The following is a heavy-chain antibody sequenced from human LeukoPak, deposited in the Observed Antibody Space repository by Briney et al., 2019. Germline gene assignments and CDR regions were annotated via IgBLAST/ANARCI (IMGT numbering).Heavy chain of an antibody. J-gene: IGHJ6*03. CDR1: GGSISRYY. Sequence: PSETLSLTCTVSGGSISRYYWSWIRQPPGKGLEWIGYIYYSGSSNYNPSLKSRVTISVDTSKNQFSLKLSSVTAADTAVYYCARRVSYCSSTSCYRGYMDVWGKGTTVTVSS. CDR2: IYYSGSS. D-gene: IGHD2-2*02. V-gene: IGHV4-59*01. CDR3: ARRVSYCSSTSCYRGYMDV.